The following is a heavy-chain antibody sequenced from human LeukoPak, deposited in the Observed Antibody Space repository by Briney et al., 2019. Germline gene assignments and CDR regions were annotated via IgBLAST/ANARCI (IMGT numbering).Heavy chain of an antibody. D-gene: IGHD5-18*01. CDR2: IYYSGST. CDR1: GDSINSYY. Sequence: SETLSLTCTVSGDSINSYYWSWIRHPPGKGLEWTGYIYYSGSTKYNPSIKSRVTISVDTSKNQFSLKLSSVTAADTAVYYCARSLRGYRFATDYWGQGTLVTVSS. V-gene: IGHV4-59*08. J-gene: IGHJ4*02. CDR3: ARSLRGYRFATDY.